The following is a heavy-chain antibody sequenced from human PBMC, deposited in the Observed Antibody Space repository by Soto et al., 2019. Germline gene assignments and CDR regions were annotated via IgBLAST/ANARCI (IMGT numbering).Heavy chain of an antibody. D-gene: IGHD2-2*01. J-gene: IGHJ6*03. CDR3: ARHPYGYCSTTTCFAHMDV. V-gene: IGHV4-39*01. CDR2: IYYSGST. Sequence: SETLSLTCTVSGGSISSSSYYWGWIRQPPGKGLEWIGSIYYSGSTYYNPSLKRRVTISVDTSKNQFSLKLSSVTAADTAVYYCARHPYGYCSTTTCFAHMDVWGKGTTVTVSS. CDR1: GGSISSSSYY.